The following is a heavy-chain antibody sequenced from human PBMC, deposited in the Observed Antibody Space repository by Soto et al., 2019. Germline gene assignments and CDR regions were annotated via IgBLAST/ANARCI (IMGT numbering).Heavy chain of an antibody. CDR1: GFTFDDYT. Sequence: GGSLRLSCAASGFTFDDYTMHWVRQAPGKGLEWVSLISWDGGSTYYADSVKGRFTISRDNSKNSLYLQMNSLRTEDTALYYCANGVRRADYYGSGSYSGSDYWGQGTLVTVSS. D-gene: IGHD3-10*01. CDR2: ISWDGGST. CDR3: ANGVRRADYYGSGSYSGSDY. V-gene: IGHV3-43*01. J-gene: IGHJ4*02.